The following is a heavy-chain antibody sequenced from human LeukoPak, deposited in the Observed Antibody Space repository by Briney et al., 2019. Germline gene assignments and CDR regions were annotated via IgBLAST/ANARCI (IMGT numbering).Heavy chain of an antibody. J-gene: IGHJ4*02. CDR3: ARNSHGYSSGWLQFNFDY. CDR1: GYTFTSYG. Sequence: GASVKVSCKASGYTFTSYGITWVRQAPGQGLEWMGWINTYNGNTNYVQKLQGRVTMTTDTSTSTAYMELRSLRSDDTALYYCARNSHGYSSGWLQFNFDYWGQGTLVTVSS. CDR2: INTYNGNT. D-gene: IGHD6-19*01. V-gene: IGHV1-18*01.